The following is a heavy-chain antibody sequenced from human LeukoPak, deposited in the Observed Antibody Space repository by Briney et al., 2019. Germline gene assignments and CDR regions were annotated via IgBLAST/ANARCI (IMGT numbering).Heavy chain of an antibody. J-gene: IGHJ6*02. V-gene: IGHV4-31*03. CDR3: ASRRRGISEFYYYGMDV. Sequence: SQTLSLTCTVSGGSISSGSYYWNWVRQHPGKGLEWIGEINHSGSTNYNPSLKSRVTISEDTSKNQFSLKLSSVTAADTAVYYCASRRRGISEFYYYGMDVWGQGTTVTVSS. D-gene: IGHD1-26*01. CDR2: INHSGST. CDR1: GGSISSGSYY.